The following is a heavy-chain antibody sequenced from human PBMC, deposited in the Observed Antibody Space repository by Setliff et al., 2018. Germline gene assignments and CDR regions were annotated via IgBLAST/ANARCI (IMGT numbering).Heavy chain of an antibody. D-gene: IGHD3-9*01. Sequence: SETLSLTCTVSGGSISSYYWSWIRQAPGKGLEWIGYISYSGNTKYSPSLKSRVTISVDTSKNQFSLKLSSVTAADTAVYYCARHALSFDSAWDVWGKGTTVTVSS. CDR1: GGSISSYY. J-gene: IGHJ6*04. V-gene: IGHV4-59*08. CDR2: ISYSGNT. CDR3: ARHALSFDSAWDV.